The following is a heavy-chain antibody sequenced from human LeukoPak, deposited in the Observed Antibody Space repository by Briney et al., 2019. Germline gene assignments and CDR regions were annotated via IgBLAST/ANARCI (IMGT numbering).Heavy chain of an antibody. CDR3: ARDRAASFTHYFVS. Sequence: SETLSLTCTVSGVSISSYYWSWIRQPAGKGLEWIGLIYTSGTTNYNPSLKGRFTISVDTSKNTFSLKLSTVTAAVTAVYYCARDRAASFTHYFVSWGQGTLVTVSS. CDR1: GVSISSYY. CDR2: IYTSGTT. J-gene: IGHJ4*02. D-gene: IGHD2-15*01. V-gene: IGHV4-4*07.